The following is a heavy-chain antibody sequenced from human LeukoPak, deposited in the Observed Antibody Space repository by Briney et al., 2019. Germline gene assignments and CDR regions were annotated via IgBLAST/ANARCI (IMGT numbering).Heavy chain of an antibody. D-gene: IGHD3-16*01. Sequence: PSETLSLTCTVSRYSISSGFYWGWIREPPGKGLEWIGSIYSSGSTYYNPSLKSRVTISVDTSKNQVSLRLSSVTAADTAVYYCARDLGYGARGYWGQGTLVTVSS. CDR1: RYSISSGFY. CDR3: ARDLGYGARGY. CDR2: IYSSGST. V-gene: IGHV4-38-2*02. J-gene: IGHJ4*02.